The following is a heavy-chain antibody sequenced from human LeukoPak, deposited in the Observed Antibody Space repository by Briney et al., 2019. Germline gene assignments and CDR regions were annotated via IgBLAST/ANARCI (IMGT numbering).Heavy chain of an antibody. CDR3: ARLGIFGWDK. J-gene: IGHJ4*02. V-gene: IGHV3-73*01. CDR1: GFLFSGSA. D-gene: IGHD3-3*01. Sequence: PGRSLRLSCAASGFLFSGSAIHWVRQASGKGLEWLGHIRTKTNNYATGYAASVKGRFTISRDDAKNMAYLQMNSLKSEDTAMYYCARLGIFGWDKWGQGIQITVSS. CDR2: IRTKTNNYAT.